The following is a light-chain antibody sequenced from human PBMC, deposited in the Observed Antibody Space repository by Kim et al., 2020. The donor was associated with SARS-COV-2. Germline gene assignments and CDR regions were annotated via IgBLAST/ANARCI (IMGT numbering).Light chain of an antibody. Sequence: QPVLTQPSSASASLGSSVRLTCTLSSGHSSYIIAWHQQQPGKAPRYLMKLQGNGSNNKGIGVPDRFSGSSSGADRYLTISNLQPEDEADYYCETWDSDTYWVFGGGTQLTVL. CDR1: SGHSSYI. CDR2: LQGNGSN. CDR3: ETWDSDTYWV. V-gene: IGLV4-60*03. J-gene: IGLJ3*02.